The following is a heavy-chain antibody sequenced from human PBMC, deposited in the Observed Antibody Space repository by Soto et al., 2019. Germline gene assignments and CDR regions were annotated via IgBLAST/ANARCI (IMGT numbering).Heavy chain of an antibody. J-gene: IGHJ4*02. Sequence: SETLSLTCAVSGGSISSSNWWSWVRQPPGKGLEWIGEIYHSGSTNYNPSLKSRVTISVGKSKNQFSLKLSSVTAADTAVYYCARGGRWDYFDYRGQGTIVTVSS. CDR3: ARGGRWDYFDY. D-gene: IGHD3-3*01. CDR1: GGSISSSNW. CDR2: IYHSGST. V-gene: IGHV4-4*02.